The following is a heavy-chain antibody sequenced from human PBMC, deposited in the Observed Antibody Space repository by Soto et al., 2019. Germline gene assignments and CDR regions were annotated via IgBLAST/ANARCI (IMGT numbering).Heavy chain of an antibody. Sequence: GASVKVSCKEXGYTFTSYYMHLLRQDNGQGLEWMGIINPSGGSTSYAQKFQGRVTMTRDTSTSTVYMELSSLRSEDTAVYYCARGLMLRYFDWSHFDYWGQGTLVTVSS. D-gene: IGHD3-9*01. V-gene: IGHV1-46*03. CDR3: ARGLMLRYFDWSHFDY. CDR2: INPSGGST. J-gene: IGHJ4*02. CDR1: GYTFTSYY.